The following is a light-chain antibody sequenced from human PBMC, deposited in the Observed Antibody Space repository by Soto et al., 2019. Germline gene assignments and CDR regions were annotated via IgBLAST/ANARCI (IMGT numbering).Light chain of an antibody. CDR2: DNT. V-gene: IGLV1-40*01. CDR3: QSYDSSLSSYV. Sequence: QSVLTQPPSVSGAPGQRVSISCTGSTSIIGAGYHVHWYQQFPGTAPKLLMYDNTNRPSGVPDRFSGSKSGTSASLAITGLQAEDEADYYCQSYDSSLSSYVFGTGTKLTVL. J-gene: IGLJ1*01. CDR1: TSIIGAGYH.